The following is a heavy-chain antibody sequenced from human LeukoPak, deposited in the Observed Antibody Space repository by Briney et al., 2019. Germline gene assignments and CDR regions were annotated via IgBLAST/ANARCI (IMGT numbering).Heavy chain of an antibody. CDR1: GFTFSSAW. CDR3: TTVLPSGIYY. D-gene: IGHD2-15*01. Sequence: GGSLRLSCAASGFTFSSAWMSWVRQAPGKGLEWVGRIKSETDGGTTDYAAPVKGRFTISRDDSKNTLYLQMNSLKTEDTAVYYCTTVLPSGIYYWGQGTLVTVSS. CDR2: IKSETDGGTT. J-gene: IGHJ4*02. V-gene: IGHV3-15*01.